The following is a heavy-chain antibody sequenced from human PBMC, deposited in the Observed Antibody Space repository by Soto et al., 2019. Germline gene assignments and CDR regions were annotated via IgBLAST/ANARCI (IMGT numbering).Heavy chain of an antibody. CDR2: INAGNGNT. CDR1: GYTFTSYA. V-gene: IGHV1-3*01. CDR3: ARDASVRYDFWSGLGGFDP. D-gene: IGHD3-3*01. J-gene: IGHJ5*02. Sequence: ASVKVSCKASGYTFTSYAMHWVRQAPGQRLEWMGWINAGNGNTKYSQKFQGRVTITRGTSASTAYMELSSLRSEDTAVYYCARDASVRYDFWSGLGGFDPWGQGTLVTVSS.